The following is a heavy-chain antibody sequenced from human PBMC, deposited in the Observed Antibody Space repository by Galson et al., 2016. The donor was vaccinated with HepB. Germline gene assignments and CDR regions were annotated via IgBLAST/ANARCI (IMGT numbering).Heavy chain of an antibody. D-gene: IGHD2/OR15-2a*01. Sequence: SLRLSCAASPLNLNTYAMSWVRQAPGKGLEWVSGISGSGGSTFYADSVKGRFTISRDNSKNTVFLQMNSLRAEDTAVYYCAKDRSGRFYFPSGDFDYWGQGALVTVSS. CDR3: AKDRSGRFYFPSGDFDY. CDR2: ISGSGGST. CDR1: PLNLNTYA. V-gene: IGHV3-23*01. J-gene: IGHJ4*02.